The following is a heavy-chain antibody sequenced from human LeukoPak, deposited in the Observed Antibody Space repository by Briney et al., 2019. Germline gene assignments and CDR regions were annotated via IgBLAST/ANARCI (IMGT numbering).Heavy chain of an antibody. Sequence: KPGGSLRLSCAASGFTFSSYSMNWVRQAPGKGLEWVSSISSSSIIYYADSVKGRFTISRDNAKNSLYLQMNSLRAEDTAVYYCARDLFDDYSLDYWGQGTLVTVSS. D-gene: IGHD3-16*01. V-gene: IGHV3-21*01. CDR1: GFTFSSYS. CDR2: ISSSSII. CDR3: ARDLFDDYSLDY. J-gene: IGHJ4*02.